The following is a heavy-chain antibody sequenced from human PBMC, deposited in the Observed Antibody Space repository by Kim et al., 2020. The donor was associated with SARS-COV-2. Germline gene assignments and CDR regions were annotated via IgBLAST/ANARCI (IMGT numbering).Heavy chain of an antibody. CDR1: GGSISSGDYY. Sequence: SETLSLTCTVSGGSISSGDYYWSWIRQPPGKGLEWIGYIYYSGSTYYNPSLKSRVTISVDTSKNQFSLKLSSVTAADTAVYYCARRTSGSGGFDYWGQGTLVTVSS. V-gene: IGHV4-30-4*01. CDR3: ARRTSGSGGFDY. CDR2: IYYSGST. D-gene: IGHD3-10*01. J-gene: IGHJ4*02.